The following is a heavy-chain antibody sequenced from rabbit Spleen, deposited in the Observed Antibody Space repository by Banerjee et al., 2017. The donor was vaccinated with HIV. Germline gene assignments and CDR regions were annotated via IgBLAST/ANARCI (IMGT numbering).Heavy chain of an antibody. CDR3: ARGSATMTMVITGYYLSL. V-gene: IGHV1S40*01. CDR1: GFSFSDSYY. D-gene: IGHD2-1*01. CDR2: IYGGSGGST. J-gene: IGHJ6*01. Sequence: QSLEESGGGLVQPEGSLTLTCTASGFSFSDSYYMCWVRQAPGKGLECIACIYGGSGGSTWYASWAKGRFTISKTSSTTVTLQLTSLTAADTATHFCARGSATMTMVITGYYLSLWGPGTLVTVS.